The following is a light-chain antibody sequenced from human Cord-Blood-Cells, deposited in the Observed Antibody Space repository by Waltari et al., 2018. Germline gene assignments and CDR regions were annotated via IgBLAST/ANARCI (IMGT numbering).Light chain of an antibody. CDR1: SGHSSSA. V-gene: IGLV4-69*01. Sequence: QLVLTQSPSASAPLGASVKLTCTLSSGHSSSALAWHQQNPEKGPRYLMKLNSDGSHSKGDGIPDRFAGSSSGAERYLTISSLQSEDEADYYCQTGGTGIVVFGGGTKLTVL. CDR2: LNSDGSH. J-gene: IGLJ2*01. CDR3: QTGGTGIVV.